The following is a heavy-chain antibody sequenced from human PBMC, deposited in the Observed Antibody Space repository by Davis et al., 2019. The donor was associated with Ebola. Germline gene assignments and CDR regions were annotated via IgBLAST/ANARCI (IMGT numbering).Heavy chain of an antibody. V-gene: IGHV4-39*01. D-gene: IGHD6-19*01. J-gene: IGHJ4*02. CDR3: ATPKGSGWAFDY. Sequence: SETLSLTCTVSGGSIGSSSYYWGWIRQPPGKGLEWIGSIYYSGSTYYNPSLKSRVTISVDTSKNQFSLKLSSVTAADTAVYYCATPKGSGWAFDYWGQGTLVTVSS. CDR1: GGSIGSSSYY. CDR2: IYYSGST.